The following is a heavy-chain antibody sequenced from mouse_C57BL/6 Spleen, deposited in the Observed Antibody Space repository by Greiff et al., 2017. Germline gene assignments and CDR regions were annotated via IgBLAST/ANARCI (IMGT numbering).Heavy chain of an antibody. CDR1: GFTFSDYG. CDR3: ARNDYYGSRGYYAMDY. Sequence: EVQLVESGGGLVKPGGSLKLSCAASGFTFSDYGMHWVRQAPEKGLEWVAYISSGSSTIYYADTVKGRFTISRDNAKNTLFLQMTSLRSEDTAMYYCARNDYYGSRGYYAMDYWGQGTSVTVSS. CDR2: ISSGSSTI. J-gene: IGHJ4*01. V-gene: IGHV5-17*01. D-gene: IGHD1-1*01.